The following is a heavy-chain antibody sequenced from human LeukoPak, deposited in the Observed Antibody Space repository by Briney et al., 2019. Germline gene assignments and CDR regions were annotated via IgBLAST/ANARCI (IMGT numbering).Heavy chain of an antibody. J-gene: IGHJ5*02. Sequence: SETLSLTCTVSGGSISSGDYYWSWIRQPPGKGLEWIGYIYYSGSTYYNPSLKSRVTISVDTSKNQFSLKLSSVTAADTAVYYCARMGYDYVWGSQPYTAWGQGTLVTVSS. D-gene: IGHD3-16*01. CDR3: ARMGYDYVWGSQPYTA. CDR2: IYYSGST. V-gene: IGHV4-30-4*08. CDR1: GGSISSGDYY.